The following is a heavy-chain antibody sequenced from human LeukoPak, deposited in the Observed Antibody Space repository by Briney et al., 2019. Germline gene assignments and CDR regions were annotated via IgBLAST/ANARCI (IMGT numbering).Heavy chain of an antibody. CDR1: GYTFTGYY. Sequence: ASVKVSCKASGYTFTGYYMHWVRQAPGQGLEWMGWINPNSGGTNYAQKFQGRVTMTRDTSISTAYMELSRLRSDDTAVYYCARSNHFWSGHFDYWGQGTLVTVSS. CDR2: INPNSGGT. J-gene: IGHJ4*02. CDR3: ARSNHFWSGHFDY. V-gene: IGHV1-2*02. D-gene: IGHD3-3*02.